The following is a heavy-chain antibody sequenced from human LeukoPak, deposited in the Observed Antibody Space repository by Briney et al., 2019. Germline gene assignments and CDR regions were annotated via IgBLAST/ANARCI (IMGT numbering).Heavy chain of an antibody. V-gene: IGHV3-21*01. CDR3: ARGVPQQCWFDP. D-gene: IGHD6-13*01. CDR2: ISGNSNSI. J-gene: IGHJ5*02. Sequence: GGSLRLSCAASGFTFSSYAMSWVRQAPGKGLEWVSSISGNSNSIYYADSVKGRFTVSRDTAKNSLFLRMNSLRVEDTAVYYCARGVPQQCWFDPWGQGNLVTVSS. CDR1: GFTFSSYA.